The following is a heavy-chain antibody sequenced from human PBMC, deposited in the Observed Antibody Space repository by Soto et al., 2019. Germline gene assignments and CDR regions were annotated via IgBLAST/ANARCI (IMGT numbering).Heavy chain of an antibody. CDR1: GGTFSSYA. D-gene: IGHD4-4*01. Sequence: SVKVSCEASGGTFSSYAMSWVRQAPGQGLEWMGGIIPIFGTANYAQKFQGRVTITADESTSTAYMELSSLRSEDTAVYYCARLLTRPSNRYYYYYGMDVWGQGTTVTVSS. J-gene: IGHJ6*02. CDR2: IIPIFGTA. CDR3: ARLLTRPSNRYYYYYGMDV. V-gene: IGHV1-69*13.